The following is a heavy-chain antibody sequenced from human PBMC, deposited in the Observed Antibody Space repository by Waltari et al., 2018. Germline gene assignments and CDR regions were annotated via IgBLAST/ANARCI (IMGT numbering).Heavy chain of an antibody. Sequence: QVQLVESGGGVVQPGRSLSLSCAASGFSFSSYAIPWVRQAPGKGLEWVAVISYDGSKKYYADSVRGRFTISRDNSKNTMYLQLNSLGTEDTAVYYCAKSLRAYCDGDCLGPSDYWGQGTLVTVSS. J-gene: IGHJ4*02. D-gene: IGHD2-21*01. CDR2: ISYDGSKK. CDR3: AKSLRAYCDGDCLGPSDY. CDR1: GFSFSSYA. V-gene: IGHV3-30*18.